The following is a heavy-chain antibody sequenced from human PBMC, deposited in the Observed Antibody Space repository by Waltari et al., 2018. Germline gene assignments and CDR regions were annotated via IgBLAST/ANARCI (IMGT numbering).Heavy chain of an antibody. J-gene: IGHJ4*02. V-gene: IGHV3-7*01. CDR3: ARGRGVIITDYFDY. CDR1: GFTFSSYW. Sequence: EVQLVESGGGLVQPGGSLRLACAASGFTFSSYWMSWVHQAPGKGLEWVANIKQDGSEKYYVDSVKGRFTISRDNAKNSLYLQMNSLRAEDTAVYYCARGRGVIITDYFDYWGQGTLVTVSS. D-gene: IGHD3-10*01. CDR2: IKQDGSEK.